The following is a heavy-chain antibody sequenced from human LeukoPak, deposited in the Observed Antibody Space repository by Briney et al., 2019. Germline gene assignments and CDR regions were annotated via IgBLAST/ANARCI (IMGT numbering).Heavy chain of an antibody. D-gene: IGHD3-22*01. CDR3: ARGGYYYDSSGYRNRFDP. CDR1: GGTFSSYA. CDR2: IIPIFGTA. Sequence: ASVKVSCKASGGTFSSYAISWVRQAPGQGLEWMGGIIPIFGTANYAQKFQGRVTITADKSTSTAYMELSSLRSEDTAVYYCARGGYYYDSSGYRNRFDPWGQGTLVTVSS. J-gene: IGHJ5*02. V-gene: IGHV1-69*06.